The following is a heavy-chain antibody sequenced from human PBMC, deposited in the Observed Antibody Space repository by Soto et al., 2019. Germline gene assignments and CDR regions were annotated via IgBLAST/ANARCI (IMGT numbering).Heavy chain of an antibody. D-gene: IGHD3-22*01. CDR2: IIPIFGTA. V-gene: IGHV1-69*13. J-gene: IGHJ5*02. CDR3: ASAPNYYDSSGPFDP. CDR1: GGTFSSYA. Sequence: ASVKVSCKASGGTFSSYAVSWVRQAPGQGLEWMGGIIPIFGTANYAQKFQGRVTITADESTSTAYMELSSLRSEDTAVYYCASAPNYYDSSGPFDPWGQGTLVTVSS.